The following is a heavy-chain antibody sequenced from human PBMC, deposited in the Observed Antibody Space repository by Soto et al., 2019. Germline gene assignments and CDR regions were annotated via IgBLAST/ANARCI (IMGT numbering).Heavy chain of an antibody. CDR2: IRSKAYGGTT. CDR3: TRDITIFGVEEYYYYYYMDV. CDR1: GFTFGDYA. V-gene: IGHV3-49*03. J-gene: IGHJ6*03. D-gene: IGHD3-3*01. Sequence: GGSLRLSCTASGFTFGDYAMSWFRQAPGKGLEWVGFIRSKAYGGTTEYAASVKGRFTISRDDSKSIAYLQMNSLKTEDTAVYYCTRDITIFGVEEYYYYYYMDVWGKGTTVTVSS.